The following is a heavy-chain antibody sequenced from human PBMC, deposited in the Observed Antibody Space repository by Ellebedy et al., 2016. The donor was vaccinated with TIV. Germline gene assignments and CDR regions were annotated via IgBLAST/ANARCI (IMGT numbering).Heavy chain of an antibody. CDR1: GYTLTELS. CDR2: FDPEDGET. Sequence: ASVKVSXXVSGYTLTELSMHWVRQAPGKGLEWMGGFDPEDGETIYAQKFQGRVTMTEDTSTDTAYMELSSLRSEDTAVYYCATESYGSGSLSGYYFDYWGQGTLVTVSS. CDR3: ATESYGSGSLSGYYFDY. J-gene: IGHJ4*02. D-gene: IGHD3-10*01. V-gene: IGHV1-24*01.